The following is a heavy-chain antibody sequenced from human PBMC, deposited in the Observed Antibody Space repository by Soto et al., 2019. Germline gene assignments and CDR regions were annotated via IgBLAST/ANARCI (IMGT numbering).Heavy chain of an antibody. CDR2: IGTAGDT. V-gene: IGHV3-13*01. Sequence: GSLRLSCAASGFTFSSYDMHWVRQATGKGLEWVSAIGTAGDTYYPGSVKGRFTISRENAKNSLYLQMNSLRAEDTAVYYCARVPVDYYDSSGGWDYYFDYWGQGTLVTVSS. CDR1: GFTFSSYD. D-gene: IGHD3-22*01. J-gene: IGHJ4*02. CDR3: ARVPVDYYDSSGGWDYYFDY.